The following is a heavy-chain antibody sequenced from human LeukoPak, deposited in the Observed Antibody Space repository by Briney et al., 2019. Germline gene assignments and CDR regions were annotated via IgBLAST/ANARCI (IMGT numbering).Heavy chain of an antibody. CDR1: GFTFSRYA. CDR3: AKDATHDYSNFANFDY. J-gene: IGHJ4*02. D-gene: IGHD4-11*01. V-gene: IGHV3-30*02. CDR2: IWPDGSKT. Sequence: GGSLRLSCAASGFTFSRYAMHWVRQAPGKGLEWVAFIWPDGSKTYYADSVKGRFTISRDNSKNTLYLQMNSLRAEDTAVYYCAKDATHDYSNFANFDYWGQGTLVTVSS.